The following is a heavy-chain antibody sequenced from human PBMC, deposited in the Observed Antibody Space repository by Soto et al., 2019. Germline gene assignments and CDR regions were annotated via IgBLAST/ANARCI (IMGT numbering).Heavy chain of an antibody. D-gene: IGHD6-6*01. CDR3: ARDTAYSSSLEGFDP. CDR2: IIPIFGTA. Sequence: SVKVSCKASGGTFSSYAISWVRQAPGQGLEWMGGIIPIFGTANYAQKFQGRVTITADESTSTAYMELSSLRSEDTAVYYCARDTAYSSSLEGFDPWGQGTQVTVSS. CDR1: GGTFSSYA. V-gene: IGHV1-69*13. J-gene: IGHJ5*02.